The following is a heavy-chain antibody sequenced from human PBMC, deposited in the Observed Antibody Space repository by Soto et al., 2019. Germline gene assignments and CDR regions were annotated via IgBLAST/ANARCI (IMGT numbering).Heavy chain of an antibody. CDR1: GFSLANFP. D-gene: IGHD6-19*01. J-gene: IGHJ4*02. Sequence: GGSLRLSCVGSGFSLANFPMNWVRQTPGKGLEWISYISPRGDNIYYTESVKGRFTISRDNARNSLYLQMNSLRDENAALYYCAKAPDHNIGWPYYFDSCGQGVLVTVYS. CDR2: ISPRGDNI. CDR3: AKAPDHNIGWPYYFDS. V-gene: IGHV3-48*02.